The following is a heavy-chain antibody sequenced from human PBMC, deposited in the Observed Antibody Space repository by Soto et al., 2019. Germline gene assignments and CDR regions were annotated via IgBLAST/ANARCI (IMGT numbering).Heavy chain of an antibody. J-gene: IGHJ1*01. CDR2: VSFDSKNK. Sequence: PGESLKISCAAPGFSFDSYSMHWVRQAPGKGLEWVTTVSFDSKNKYYIDSVEGRFTISRDNAQNSLYLQMNSLTSEDTAVYYCARDRSADRFVQYFQHWGPGTLVTVSS. CDR1: GFSFDSYS. CDR3: ARDRSADRFVQYFQH. V-gene: IGHV3-30*03. D-gene: IGHD6-19*01.